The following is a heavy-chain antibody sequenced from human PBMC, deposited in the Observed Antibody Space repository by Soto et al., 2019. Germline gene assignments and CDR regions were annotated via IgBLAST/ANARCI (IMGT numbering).Heavy chain of an antibody. Sequence: GGSLSLSCASSGFNFSSYIMSWVRPAPGKGLEWVSYISSSSSTIYYADSVKGRFTISRDNAKNSLYLQMNSLRAEDTAVYYCRHFDGDAFDIWGQGTMVTVSS. CDR2: ISSSSSTI. CDR3: RHFDGDAFDI. V-gene: IGHV3-48*01. J-gene: IGHJ3*02. D-gene: IGHD3-9*01. CDR1: GFNFSSYI.